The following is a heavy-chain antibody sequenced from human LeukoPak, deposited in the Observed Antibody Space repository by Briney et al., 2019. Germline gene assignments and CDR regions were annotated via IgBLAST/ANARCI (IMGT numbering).Heavy chain of an antibody. CDR2: INHSGST. CDR3: ARDDYGDYGEFDY. CDR1: GGSFSGYY. Sequence: PSETLSLTCAVYGGSFSGYYWSWIRQPPGKGLEWIGEINHSGSTNYNPSLKSRVTISVDTSKNQFSLKLSSVTAADTAVYYCARDDYGDYGEFDYWGQGTLVTVSS. V-gene: IGHV4-34*01. J-gene: IGHJ4*02. D-gene: IGHD4-17*01.